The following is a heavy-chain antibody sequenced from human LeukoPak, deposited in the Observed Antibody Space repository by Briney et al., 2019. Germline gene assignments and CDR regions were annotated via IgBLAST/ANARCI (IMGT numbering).Heavy chain of an antibody. CDR3: ARGSVEWELLTPNFDF. CDR2: ISSSSSYI. Sequence: PGRSLRLSCAASGFTFSSYSMNWVRQAPGKGLEWVSSISSSSSYIYYADSVKGRFTISRDNAKNSLYLQMNSLRAEDTDVYYCARGSVEWELLTPNFDFWGQGTLVTVSS. J-gene: IGHJ4*02. CDR1: GFTFSSYS. D-gene: IGHD1-26*01. V-gene: IGHV3-21*01.